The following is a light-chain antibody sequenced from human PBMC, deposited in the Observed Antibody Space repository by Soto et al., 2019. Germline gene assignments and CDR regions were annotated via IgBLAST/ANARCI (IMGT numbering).Light chain of an antibody. CDR1: SSDIGGYNY. CDR3: SSYAGSNNYV. Sequence: QSALTQPPSAAGSPGQSVTISCTGTSSDIGGYNYVSWYQQHPGNGPKLMIYEVNKRPSGVPDRFSGSKSGNTASLTVAGLQAEDEADYYCSSYAGSNNYVFGTGTNLTVL. CDR2: EVN. V-gene: IGLV2-8*01. J-gene: IGLJ1*01.